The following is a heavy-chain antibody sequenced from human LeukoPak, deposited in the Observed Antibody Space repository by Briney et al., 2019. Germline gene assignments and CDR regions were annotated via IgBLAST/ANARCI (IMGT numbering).Heavy chain of an antibody. CDR1: GGTFSSYA. CDR3: ARAPYYYDSSGYYYLDY. D-gene: IGHD3-22*01. V-gene: IGHV1-69*13. CDR2: IIPIFGTA. J-gene: IGHJ4*02. Sequence: SVKVSCKASGGTFSSYAISWVRQAPGQGLEWMGGIIPIFGTANYAQKFQGRVTITADESTSTAYMELSSLRSEDTAVYYCARAPYYYDSSGYYYLDYWGQGTLVTVSS.